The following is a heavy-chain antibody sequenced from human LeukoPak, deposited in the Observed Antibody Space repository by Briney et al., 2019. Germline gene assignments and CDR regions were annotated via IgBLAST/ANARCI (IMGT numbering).Heavy chain of an antibody. D-gene: IGHD6-19*01. Sequence: PSETLSPTCTVSGGSISTYYWSWIRQPPGKGLEWIGYVYYSGATNYNPSLKSRVTISLDTSKNQFSLRLTSVTAADTAVYYCARRVAVTGIYCFDHWGQGTPVTVSS. CDR1: GGSISTYY. CDR2: VYYSGAT. J-gene: IGHJ4*02. CDR3: ARRVAVTGIYCFDH. V-gene: IGHV4-59*08.